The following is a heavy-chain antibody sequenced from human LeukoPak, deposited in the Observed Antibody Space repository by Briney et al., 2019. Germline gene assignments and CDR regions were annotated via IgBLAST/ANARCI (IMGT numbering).Heavy chain of an antibody. Sequence: AGVSLRLSCAASEFTFSDYYMSWIRQDPGKGLEWVSYISSSSSYTNYADSVKGRFTISRDNAKNSLYLQMNSLRAEDTAVYYCARDRGTKAFDYWGQGTLVTVSS. J-gene: IGHJ4*02. V-gene: IGHV3-11*06. CDR2: ISSSSSYT. CDR3: ARDRGTKAFDY. CDR1: EFTFSDYY.